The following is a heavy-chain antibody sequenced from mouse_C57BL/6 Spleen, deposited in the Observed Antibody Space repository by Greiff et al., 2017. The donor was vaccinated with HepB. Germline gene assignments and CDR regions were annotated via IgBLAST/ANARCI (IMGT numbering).Heavy chain of an antibody. V-gene: IGHV1-54*01. CDR1: GYAFTNYL. CDR2: INPGSGGT. J-gene: IGHJ2*01. Sequence: QVQLQQSGAELVRPGTSVKVSCKASGYAFTNYLIEWVKQRPGQGLEWIGVINPGSGGTNYNEKFKGKATLTADKSSSTAYMQLSSLTSEDSAVYFCARGGDFSYYFDYWGQGTILTVSS. CDR3: ARGGDFSYYFDY.